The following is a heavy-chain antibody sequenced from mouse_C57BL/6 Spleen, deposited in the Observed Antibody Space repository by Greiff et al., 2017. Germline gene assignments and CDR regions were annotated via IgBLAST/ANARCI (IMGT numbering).Heavy chain of an antibody. CDR2: IDPETGGT. V-gene: IGHV1-15*01. D-gene: IGHD1-1*02. CDR1: GYTFTDYE. CDR3: TREGWDWCAY. J-gene: IGHJ3*01. Sequence: QVQLQQSGAELVRPGASVTLSCKASGYTFTDYEMHWVKQTPVHGLAWIGAIDPETGGTAYNQKFKGKAILTADKSSSTAYMELRSLTSEDSAVYYCTREGWDWCAYWGQGTLVTVSA.